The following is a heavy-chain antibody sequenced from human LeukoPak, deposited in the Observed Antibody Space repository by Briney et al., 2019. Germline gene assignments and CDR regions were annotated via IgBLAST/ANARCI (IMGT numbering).Heavy chain of an antibody. CDR1: GYTFTGYY. V-gene: IGHV1-2*02. CDR3: ARDEAATSDNAFDI. D-gene: IGHD1-26*01. J-gene: IGHJ3*02. CDR2: INPNSGGT. Sequence: ALVKVSCKASGYTFTGYYMHWVRQAPGQGLEWMGWINPNSGGTNYAQKFQGRVTMTRDTSISTAYMELSRLTSDDTAVYYCARDEAATSDNAFDIWGQGTMVTVSS.